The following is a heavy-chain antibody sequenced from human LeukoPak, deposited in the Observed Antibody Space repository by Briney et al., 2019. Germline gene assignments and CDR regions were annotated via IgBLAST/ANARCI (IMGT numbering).Heavy chain of an antibody. V-gene: IGHV4-34*01. CDR1: GGSFSGYY. D-gene: IGHD3-22*01. CDR3: ARRRTYYYDSSGYYASIGFDY. CDR2: INHSGST. Sequence: KPSETLSLTCAVYGGSFSGYYWSWIRQPPGKGPEWIGEINHSGSTNYNPSLKSRVTISVDTSKNQFSLKLSSVTAADTAVYYCARRRTYYYDSSGYYASIGFDYWGQGTLVTVSS. J-gene: IGHJ4*02.